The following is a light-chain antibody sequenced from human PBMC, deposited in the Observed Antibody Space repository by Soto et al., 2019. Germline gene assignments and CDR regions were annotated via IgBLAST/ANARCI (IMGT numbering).Light chain of an antibody. CDR2: GAS. Sequence: IQMAQSPSSLSVSVGDRVTITCRASQSINNYINWYQQKPGKAPKLLIYGASSLQSGVPSRFSGSGSGTDYTLTVSSLQREDFATYYCQQSYTTPPAFGQGTKVEIK. CDR1: QSINNY. CDR3: QQSYTTPPA. V-gene: IGKV1-39*01. J-gene: IGKJ1*01.